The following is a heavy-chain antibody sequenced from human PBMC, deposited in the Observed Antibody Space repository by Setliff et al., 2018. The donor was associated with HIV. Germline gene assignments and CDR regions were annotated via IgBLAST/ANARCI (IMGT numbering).Heavy chain of an antibody. CDR1: GYTFTSYG. CDR2: ISAYNGNT. Sequence: ASVKVSCKASGYTFTSYGISWVRQAPGQGLEWMGWISAYNGNTNYAQKLQGRVTMTTDTSTSTAYMELRSLSPDDTAVYYCARFHSSGWYNGMDVWGQGTTVTVSS. J-gene: IGHJ6*02. V-gene: IGHV1-18*01. D-gene: IGHD6-19*01. CDR3: ARFHSSGWYNGMDV.